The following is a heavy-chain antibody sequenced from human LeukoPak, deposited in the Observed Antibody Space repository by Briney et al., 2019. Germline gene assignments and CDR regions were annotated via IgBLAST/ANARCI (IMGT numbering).Heavy chain of an antibody. D-gene: IGHD6-19*01. CDR1: GGTFSSYA. CDR2: IIPIFGTA. CDR3: AGTPGYSSGWYYYYYYMDV. J-gene: IGHJ6*03. V-gene: IGHV1-69*13. Sequence: SVKVSCKASGGTFSSYAISWVRQAPGQGLEWMGGIIPIFGTANYAQKFQGRVTITADESTSTAYMELSSLRAEDTAVYYCAGTPGYSSGWYYYYYYMDVWGKGTTVTVSS.